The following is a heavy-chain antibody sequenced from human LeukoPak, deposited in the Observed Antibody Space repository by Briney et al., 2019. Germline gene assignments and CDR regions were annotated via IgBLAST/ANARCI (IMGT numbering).Heavy chain of an antibody. CDR3: AKDHGGYYYGSGSYLPYYYCMDV. V-gene: IGHV3-30*18. CDR1: GFTFSSYG. D-gene: IGHD3-10*01. J-gene: IGHJ6*04. Sequence: GRSLRLSCAASGFTFSSYGMHWVRQAPGKGLEWVAVISYDGSNKYYADSVKGRFTISRDNSKNTLYLQMNSLRAEDTAVYYCAKDHGGYYYGSGSYLPYYYCMDVWGKGTTVTVSS. CDR2: ISYDGSNK.